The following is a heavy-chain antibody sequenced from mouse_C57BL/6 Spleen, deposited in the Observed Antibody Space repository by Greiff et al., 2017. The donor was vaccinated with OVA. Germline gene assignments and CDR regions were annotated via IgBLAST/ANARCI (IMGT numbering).Heavy chain of an antibody. CDR1: GYTFTSYW. J-gene: IGHJ2*01. Sequence: QVQLKQPGAELVMPGASVKLSCKASGYTFTSYWMHWVKQRPGQGLEWIGEIDPSDSYTNYNQKFKGKSTLTVDKSSSTAYMQLSSLTSEDSAVYYCVSIYYYGSSPYYFDYWGQGTTLTVSS. V-gene: IGHV1-69*01. D-gene: IGHD1-1*01. CDR3: VSIYYYGSSPYYFDY. CDR2: IDPSDSYT.